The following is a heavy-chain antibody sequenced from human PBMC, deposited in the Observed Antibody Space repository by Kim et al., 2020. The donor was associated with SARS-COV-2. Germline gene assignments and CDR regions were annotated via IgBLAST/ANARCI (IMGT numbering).Heavy chain of an antibody. CDR2: ISWNSGSI. Sequence: GGSLRLSCAASGFTFDDYAMHWVRQAPGKGLEWVSGISWNSGSIGYADSVKGRFTISRDNAKNSLYLQMNSLRAEDTALYYCAKDHLPHSSSATRYFDLWGRGTLVTVSS. CDR3: AKDHLPHSSSATRYFDL. J-gene: IGHJ2*01. V-gene: IGHV3-9*01. CDR1: GFTFDDYA. D-gene: IGHD6-6*01.